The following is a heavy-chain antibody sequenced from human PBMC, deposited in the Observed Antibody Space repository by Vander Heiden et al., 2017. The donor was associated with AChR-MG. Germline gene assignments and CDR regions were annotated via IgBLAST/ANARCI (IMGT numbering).Heavy chain of an antibody. D-gene: IGHD3-10*01. CDR1: GYTFTGYY. V-gene: IGHV1-2*06. Sequence: QVQLVQSGAEVKKPAASVKVSCKASGYTFTGYYMPCVRQAPGQGLEWMGRINPNSGGTNYAQKFQGRVTMTRDTSISTAYMELSRLRSDDTAVYYCARVTGALGSGSYLNKKYNWFDPWGQGTLVTVSS. J-gene: IGHJ5*02. CDR3: ARVTGALGSGSYLNKKYNWFDP. CDR2: INPNSGGT.